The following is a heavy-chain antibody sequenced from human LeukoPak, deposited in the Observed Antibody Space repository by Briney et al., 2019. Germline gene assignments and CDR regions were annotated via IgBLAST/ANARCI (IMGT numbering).Heavy chain of an antibody. V-gene: IGHV4-61*02. CDR3: ARDAWAWFDP. CDR1: GGSISSGSYY. Sequence: SETLSLTCTVSGGSISSGSYYWSWIRQPAGKGLEWIGRIYTSGSTNYNPSLKSRVTISVDTSKNQFSLKLSSVTAADTAVYYCARDAWAWFDPWGQGTLVTVSS. J-gene: IGHJ5*02. CDR2: IYTSGST.